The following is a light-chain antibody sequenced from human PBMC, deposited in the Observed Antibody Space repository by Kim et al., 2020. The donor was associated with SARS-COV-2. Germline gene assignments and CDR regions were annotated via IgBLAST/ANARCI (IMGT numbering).Light chain of an antibody. CDR2: YDG. J-gene: IGLJ2*01. Sequence: SYELTQPPSVSVAPGQTAMITCGGNDVGSKGVNWYQQRPGQAPVLVSYYDGVRPSGIPERFSGSKSGNTATLTISRSEAGDEADYYCQVWDNGSDHVIFGGGTQLTVL. V-gene: IGLV3-21*04. CDR1: DVGSKG. CDR3: QVWDNGSDHVI.